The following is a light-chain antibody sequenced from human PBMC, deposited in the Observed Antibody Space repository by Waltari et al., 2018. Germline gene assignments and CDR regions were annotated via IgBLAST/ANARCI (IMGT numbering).Light chain of an antibody. CDR1: QSINTY. Sequence: EIVLTQSPATLSLSPGERATLSCRASQSINTYLPWYQQKPGQAPRLLIYDAANRATGIPARFSGSGSGTDFTLIISSLEPEDFAVYYCQQRSNWPPITFGQGTRLEMK. CDR3: QQRSNWPPIT. CDR2: DAA. V-gene: IGKV3-11*01. J-gene: IGKJ5*01.